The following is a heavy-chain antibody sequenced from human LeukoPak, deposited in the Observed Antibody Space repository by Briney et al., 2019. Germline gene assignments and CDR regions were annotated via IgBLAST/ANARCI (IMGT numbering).Heavy chain of an antibody. CDR1: GFTFSSNY. CDR2: TYSGGST. V-gene: IGHV3-53*01. D-gene: IGHD5-24*01. J-gene: IGHJ4*02. Sequence: GSLRLSCAASGFTFSSNYMSWVRQAPGKGLEWVSGTYSGGSTYYADSVKGRFTISRDNSKNTLYLQMSSLRADNTAVYYCARDRSARWLQLDYWGQGTLVTVSS. CDR3: ARDRSARWLQLDY.